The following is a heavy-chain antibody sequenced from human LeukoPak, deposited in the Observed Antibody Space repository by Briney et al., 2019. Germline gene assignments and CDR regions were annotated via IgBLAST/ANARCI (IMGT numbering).Heavy chain of an antibody. J-gene: IGHJ5*02. V-gene: IGHV1-18*01. Sequence: SVKVSCKASGYTFTSYGISWVRQAPGQGLEWMGWISAYNGNTNDTKKLQGRVTMTTDTSTSTAYMELRSLRTDDTAVYYGAKEIEYCTNGVCFPWFDPWGQGTLVTVSS. CDR3: AKEIEYCTNGVCFPWFDP. D-gene: IGHD2-8*01. CDR1: GYTFTSYG. CDR2: ISAYNGNT.